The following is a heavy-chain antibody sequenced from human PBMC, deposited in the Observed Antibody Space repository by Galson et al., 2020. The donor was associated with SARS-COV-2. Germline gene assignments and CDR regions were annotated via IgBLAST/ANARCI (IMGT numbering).Heavy chain of an antibody. CDR1: GGSIRRDY. D-gene: IGHD1-26*01. J-gene: IGHJ5*02. Sequence: ASETLSLTCTVSGGSIRRDYWSWIRQPPGKRPEWIGYIYFNGAARYNPSLRSRVTISVDTSKNQFSLSLSSVYGADTAVYYCVRGGSYVRNWFDSWGRGTLFTVSS. V-gene: IGHV4-59*01. CDR3: VRGGSYVRNWFDS. CDR2: IYFNGAA.